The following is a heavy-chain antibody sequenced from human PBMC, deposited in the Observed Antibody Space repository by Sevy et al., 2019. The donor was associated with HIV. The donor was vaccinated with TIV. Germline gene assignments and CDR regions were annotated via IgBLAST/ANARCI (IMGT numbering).Heavy chain of an antibody. CDR1: GFTFRSYA. D-gene: IGHD3-22*01. J-gene: IGHJ2*01. CDR2: IFSGGNT. V-gene: IGHV3-66*01. Sequence: GGSLRLSCEASGFTFRSYAMSWVRQAPGKGLEWVSGIFSGGNTHFADSVKGRFTISRDNSKNTLSLQMNSLSAEDTAVYYCARAVEDYSDSSAWDWYFDLWGRGTLVTVSS. CDR3: ARAVEDYSDSSAWDWYFDL.